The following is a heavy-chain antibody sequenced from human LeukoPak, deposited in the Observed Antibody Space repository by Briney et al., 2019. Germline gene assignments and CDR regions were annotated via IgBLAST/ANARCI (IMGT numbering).Heavy chain of an antibody. D-gene: IGHD1-14*01. CDR1: GVSFSGYY. CDR2: INHSGST. V-gene: IGHV4-34*01. CDR3: ARGLIGRRRWFDP. J-gene: IGHJ5*02. Sequence: SETLSLTCAVYGVSFSGYYWSWIRQPPGKGLEWIGEINHSGSTNYNPSLKSRVTISVDTSKNQFSLKLSSVTAADTAVYYCARGLIGRRRWFDPWGQGTLVTVSS.